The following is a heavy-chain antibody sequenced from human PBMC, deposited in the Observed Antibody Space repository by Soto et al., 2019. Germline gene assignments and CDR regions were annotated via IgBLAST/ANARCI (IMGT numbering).Heavy chain of an antibody. CDR2: INAEGTTT. J-gene: IGHJ4*02. CDR3: ACSARGLYGDYN. D-gene: IGHD4-17*01. Sequence: EVQLVESGGGLVQPGASLRLSCSASGFTFTNYWMHWVRQAPGKGLVWVSRINAEGTTTNYADSVKGRFTTSRDNAKNTLYLQMNSLGGEDTAVYYCACSARGLYGDYNWGQGTLVTVSS. V-gene: IGHV3-74*01. CDR1: GFTFTNYW.